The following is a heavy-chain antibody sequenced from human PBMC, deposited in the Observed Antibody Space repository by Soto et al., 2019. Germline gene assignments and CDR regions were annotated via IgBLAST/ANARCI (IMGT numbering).Heavy chain of an antibody. Sequence: ASVKVSCKASGYTFISYSLSWVLQAPGQGPEWIGRVSPYNGDTKYAQKFQGRVTITADTSTNTAYMDLRSLKSDDTAVYFCARDFLTRISWGSTTAQYSQYGMEVWGQGTTVT. CDR1: GYTFISYS. D-gene: IGHD3-9*01. CDR3: ARDFLTRISWGSTTAQYSQYGMEV. CDR2: VSPYNGDT. V-gene: IGHV1-18*01. J-gene: IGHJ6*02.